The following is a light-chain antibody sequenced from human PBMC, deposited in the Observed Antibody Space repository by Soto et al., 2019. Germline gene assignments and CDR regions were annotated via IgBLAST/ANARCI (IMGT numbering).Light chain of an antibody. J-gene: IGLJ1*01. CDR2: DDD. CDR1: SSNIGGNS. Sequence: SVLTQPPSVSAAPGQKVTISCSGSSSNIGGNSVSWYQQLPGTAPKLLIYDDDKRPSGIPDRFSGSKSGTSATLGITGFQTGDEADYYCGSWDSSLSAYVFANGTKVTVL. CDR3: GSWDSSLSAYV. V-gene: IGLV1-51*01.